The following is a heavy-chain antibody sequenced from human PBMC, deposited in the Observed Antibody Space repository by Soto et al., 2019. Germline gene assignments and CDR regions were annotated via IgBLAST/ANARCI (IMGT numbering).Heavy chain of an antibody. CDR3: ARWPQLKKGFDY. V-gene: IGHV4-59*01. CDR2: IYYSGST. D-gene: IGHD2-2*01. CDR1: GGSISSYY. Sequence: SETLSLTCTVSGGSISSYYWSWIRQPPGKGLEWIGYIYYSGSTNYNPSLKSRVTISVDTSKNQFSLKLSSVTAADTAVYYCARWPQLKKGFDYWGQGTLVTVSS. J-gene: IGHJ4*02.